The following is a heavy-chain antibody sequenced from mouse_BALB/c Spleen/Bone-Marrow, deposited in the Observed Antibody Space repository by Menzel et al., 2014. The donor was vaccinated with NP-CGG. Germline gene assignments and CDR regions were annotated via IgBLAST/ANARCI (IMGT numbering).Heavy chain of an antibody. Sequence: DVHLVESGAELVKPGASVKLSCTASGFNIKDTYMHWVKQRPEQGLEWIGRIDPANGNTKYDPKFQGKATITADTSSNTAYLQLSSLTSEDTAVYHCARKELGTTATPMDYWGQGTSVTVSS. D-gene: IGHD1-2*01. CDR1: GFNIKDTY. CDR2: IDPANGNT. J-gene: IGHJ4*01. V-gene: IGHV14-3*02. CDR3: ARKELGTTATPMDY.